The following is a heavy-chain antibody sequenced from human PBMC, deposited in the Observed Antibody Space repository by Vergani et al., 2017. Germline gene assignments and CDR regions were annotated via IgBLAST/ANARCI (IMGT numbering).Heavy chain of an antibody. CDR3: ARTTYYDFWSGYRTNMDV. CDR1: GYTFTSYD. D-gene: IGHD3-3*01. Sequence: QVQLVQSGAEVKKPGASVKVSCKASGYTFTSYDINWVRQATGQGLEWMGWMNPNSGNTGYAQKFQGRVIMTRNTSISTAYMELSSLRSEDTAVYYCARTTYYDFWSGYRTNMDVWGKGTTVTVSS. J-gene: IGHJ6*03. V-gene: IGHV1-8*01. CDR2: MNPNSGNT.